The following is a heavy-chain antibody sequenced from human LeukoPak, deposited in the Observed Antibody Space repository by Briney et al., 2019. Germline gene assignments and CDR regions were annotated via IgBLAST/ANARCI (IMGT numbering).Heavy chain of an antibody. CDR3: AKGHDAFDI. J-gene: IGHJ3*02. V-gene: IGHV3-23*01. Sequence: PGGSLRLSCAASGFTFSSYAMYWVRQAPGKGLEWVSTIRGSGGTTYYADSVKGRFTISRDNSKNTLYLQMNSLRAEDTAVYYCAKGHDAFDIWGQGTMVTVSS. CDR2: IRGSGGTT. CDR1: GFTFSSYA.